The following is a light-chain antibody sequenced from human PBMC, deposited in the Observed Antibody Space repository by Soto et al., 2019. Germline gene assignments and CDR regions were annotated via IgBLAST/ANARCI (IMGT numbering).Light chain of an antibody. CDR3: MQGAHWPYT. CDR1: QSLAHSNGETY. Sequence: DVVMTQSPLSLPVTLGQPASISCRSSQSLAHSNGETYLNWFHQRPGQSPRRLVYKVSNRDSGVPDRFSGSGSGTDFTLKISRVEAEDVGVYYCMQGAHWPYTFGQGTKLEIK. V-gene: IGKV2-30*02. CDR2: KVS. J-gene: IGKJ2*01.